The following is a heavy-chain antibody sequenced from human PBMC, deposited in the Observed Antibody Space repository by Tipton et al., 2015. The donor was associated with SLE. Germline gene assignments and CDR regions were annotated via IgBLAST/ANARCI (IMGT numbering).Heavy chain of an antibody. CDR2: ISGGGGST. V-gene: IGHV3-23*01. CDR1: GFTFRTYA. D-gene: IGHD2-21*01. CDR3: AKDRYCGGGTCFASYFDL. J-gene: IGHJ4*02. Sequence: GSLRLSCAASGFTFRTYAMAWVRQSPGKGLEWVSLISGGGGSTPYADPVRGRFTISRDNSKNTLSLQLNTLRADDTAIYYCAKDRYCGGGTCFASYFDLWGQGTPVTVSS.